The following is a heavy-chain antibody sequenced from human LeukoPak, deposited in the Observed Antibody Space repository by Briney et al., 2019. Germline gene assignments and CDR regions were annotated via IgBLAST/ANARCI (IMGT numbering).Heavy chain of an antibody. J-gene: IGHJ3*02. CDR2: INHSGST. CDR3: ARVPFTTGTTLSAFDI. CDR1: GGSFSGYY. V-gene: IGHV4-34*01. Sequence: SETLSLTCAVYGGSFSGYYWSWIRQPPGKGLEWIGEINHSGSTNYNPSLESRVTISVDTSKNQFSLKLSSVTAADTAVYYCARVPFTTGTTLSAFDIWGQGTMVTVSS. D-gene: IGHD1-1*01.